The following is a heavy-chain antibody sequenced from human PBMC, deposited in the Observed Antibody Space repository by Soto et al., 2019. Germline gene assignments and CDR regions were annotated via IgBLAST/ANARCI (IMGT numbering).Heavy chain of an antibody. CDR3: ARGPVDFWSGYYSDY. D-gene: IGHD3-3*01. V-gene: IGHV3-21*06. CDR2: ITTGSSHI. CDR1: GFTFSSYS. J-gene: IGHJ4*02. Sequence: EVQVVESGGGLVKPGGSLKLSCAASGFTFSSYSMNWVRQAPGKGLEWVSSITTGSSHIYYADSVKGRFTISRDDAMNSLHLQLNSLRAEDTAVYYCARGPVDFWSGYYSDYWGQGTMVTVSS.